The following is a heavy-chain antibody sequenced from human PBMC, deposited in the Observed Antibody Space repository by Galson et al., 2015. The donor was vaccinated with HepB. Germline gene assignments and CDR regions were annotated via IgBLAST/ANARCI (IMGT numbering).Heavy chain of an antibody. CDR1: GGTFSSYA. Sequence: SCKASGGTFSSYAISWVRQAPGQGLEWMGGIIPIFGTANYAQKFQGRVTITADKSTSTAYMELSSLRSEDTAVYYCAREKGIQRTGYYGMDVWGQGTTVTVSS. J-gene: IGHJ6*02. V-gene: IGHV1-69*06. CDR2: IIPIFGTA. D-gene: IGHD6-25*01. CDR3: AREKGIQRTGYYGMDV.